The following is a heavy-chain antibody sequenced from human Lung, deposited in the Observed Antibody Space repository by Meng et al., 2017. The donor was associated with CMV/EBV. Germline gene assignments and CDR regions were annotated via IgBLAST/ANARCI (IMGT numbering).Heavy chain of an antibody. V-gene: IGHV4-59*01. CDR2: IYYSGST. Sequence: SETLSLXCTVSGGSISRYYWSWIRQPPGKGLEWIGYIYYSGSTNYNPSLKSRVTISVDTSKNQFSLKLSSVTAADTAVYYCARAPGLRGYMYVWGQGTTVTASS. D-gene: IGHD5-12*01. J-gene: IGHJ6*02. CDR3: ARAPGLRGYMYV. CDR1: GGSISRYY.